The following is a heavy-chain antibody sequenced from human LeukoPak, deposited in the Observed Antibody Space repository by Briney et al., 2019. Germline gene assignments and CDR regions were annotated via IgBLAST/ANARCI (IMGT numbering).Heavy chain of an antibody. CDR1: GGTFSSYA. CDR2: IIPILGIA. Sequence: GASVKVSCKASGGTFSSYAISWVRQAPGQGLEWMGRIIPILGIANYAQKFQGRVTITADKSTSTAYMELSSLRSEDTAVYYCASSFPVVVEVGAFDIWGQGTMVTVSS. D-gene: IGHD3-3*01. J-gene: IGHJ3*02. CDR3: ASSFPVVVEVGAFDI. V-gene: IGHV1-69*04.